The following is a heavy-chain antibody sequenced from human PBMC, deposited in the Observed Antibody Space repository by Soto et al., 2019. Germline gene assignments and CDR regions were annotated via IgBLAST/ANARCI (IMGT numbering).Heavy chain of an antibody. D-gene: IGHD3-10*01. V-gene: IGHV4-59*01. Sequence: SETLSLTCTVSGGSISSYYWSWIRQPPGEGLEWIGYIYYSGSTNYNPSLKSRVTISVDTSKNQFSLKLSSVTAADTAVYYCARDMAYGSGSYGDYYYYYGMDVWGQGTTVTVSS. CDR1: GGSISSYY. CDR3: ARDMAYGSGSYGDYYYYYGMDV. CDR2: IYYSGST. J-gene: IGHJ6*02.